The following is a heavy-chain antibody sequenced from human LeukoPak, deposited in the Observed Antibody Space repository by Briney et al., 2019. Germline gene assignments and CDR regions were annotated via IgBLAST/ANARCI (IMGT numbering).Heavy chain of an antibody. D-gene: IGHD2-21*01. J-gene: IGHJ4*02. CDR1: GVSSSSSY. Sequence: SETLSLTCTVSGVSSSSSYWSWIRQPPGKGLEWIGYIFYTGDSNHNPSFKSRVSISLDTSKDQISLKLSSVTAADTTVYYCARHRFASPLDSWGQGTLVAVSS. CDR2: IFYTGDS. CDR3: ARHRFASPLDS. V-gene: IGHV4-59*08.